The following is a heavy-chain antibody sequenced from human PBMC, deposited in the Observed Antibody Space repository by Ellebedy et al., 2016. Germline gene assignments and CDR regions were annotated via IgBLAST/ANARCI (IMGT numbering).Heavy chain of an antibody. CDR2: IYGGGAS. CDR1: GFSVSSND. D-gene: IGHD2-8*01. V-gene: IGHV3-53*01. J-gene: IGHJ3*01. Sequence: GGSLRLXXAVSGFSVSSNDMSWVRQAPGKGLELVSLIYGGGASYYADSVKGRFTISRDNSKKTLYLQMSGLGVEDTAVYYCVTRHNGAFDLWGQGTMVTVSS. CDR3: VTRHNGAFDL.